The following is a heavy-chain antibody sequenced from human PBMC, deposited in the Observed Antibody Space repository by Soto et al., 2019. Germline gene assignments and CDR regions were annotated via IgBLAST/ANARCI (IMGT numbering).Heavy chain of an antibody. CDR1: GFTSTRYS. Sequence: QVQLVQPGAEVMKPGASVKISCKASGFTSTRYSVHWVRQAPGQGPEWIGRINPNNGGTNYAQEFQGRFTITRDTSTTIVYMDLSSLRSEDTAVYYCASRVHAEFDVWGQGTTVTVS. CDR3: ASRVHAEFDV. J-gene: IGHJ6*02. CDR2: INPNNGGT. V-gene: IGHV1-46*01.